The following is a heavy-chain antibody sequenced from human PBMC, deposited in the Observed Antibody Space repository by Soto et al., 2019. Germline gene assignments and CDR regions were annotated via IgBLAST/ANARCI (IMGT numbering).Heavy chain of an antibody. CDR1: GFTFSSYA. Sequence: GGSLRLSCAASGFTFSSYAMSWVRQAPGKGLEWVSAISGSGGSTYYADSVKGRFTISRDNSKNTLYLQMNSLRSEDTAVYYCARDVDYFDCSGYPLNRLDPWGQGTLVTVSS. CDR3: ARDVDYFDCSGYPLNRLDP. CDR2: ISGSGGST. J-gene: IGHJ5*02. V-gene: IGHV3-23*01. D-gene: IGHD3-22*01.